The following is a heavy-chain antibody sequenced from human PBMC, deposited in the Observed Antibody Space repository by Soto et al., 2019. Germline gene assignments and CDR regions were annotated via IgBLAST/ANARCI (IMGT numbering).Heavy chain of an antibody. Sequence: GGSLRLSCAASGFTFSSYWMLWFRQAPGKGLVWVSRINSDGSSTSYADSVKGRFTISRDNAKNTLYLQMNSLRAEDTAVYYCARAKWEPLRDAFDIWGQGTMVTVSS. CDR3: ARAKWEPLRDAFDI. D-gene: IGHD1-26*01. V-gene: IGHV3-74*01. CDR1: GFTFSSYW. J-gene: IGHJ3*02. CDR2: INSDGSST.